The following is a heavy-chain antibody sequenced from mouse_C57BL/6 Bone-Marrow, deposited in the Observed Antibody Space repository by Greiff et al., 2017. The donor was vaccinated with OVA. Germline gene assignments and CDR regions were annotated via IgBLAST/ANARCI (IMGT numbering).Heavy chain of an antibody. Sequence: EVHLVESGGGLVKPGGSLKLSCAASGFTFSDYGMHWVRQAPEKGLEWVAYISSGSSTIYYADTVKGRFTISRDNAKNTLFLQMTSLRSEDTAMYYCASYDGYLWFAYWGQGTLVTVSA. CDR3: ASYDGYLWFAY. CDR2: ISSGSSTI. J-gene: IGHJ3*01. CDR1: GFTFSDYG. D-gene: IGHD2-3*01. V-gene: IGHV5-17*01.